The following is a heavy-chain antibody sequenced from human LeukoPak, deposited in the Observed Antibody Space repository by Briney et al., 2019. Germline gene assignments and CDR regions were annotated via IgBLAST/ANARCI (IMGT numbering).Heavy chain of an antibody. J-gene: IGHJ4*02. CDR3: ARGRVYELPVFDY. D-gene: IGHD1-26*01. V-gene: IGHV4-34*01. CDR2: INHSGST. CDR1: GGSFSGYY. Sequence: SETLSLTCAVYGGSFSGYYWSWIRQPPGKGLEWIGEINHSGSTNYNPSLKSRVTISVDTSKNQFPLKLSSVTAADTAVYYCARGRVYELPVFDYWGQGTLVTVSS.